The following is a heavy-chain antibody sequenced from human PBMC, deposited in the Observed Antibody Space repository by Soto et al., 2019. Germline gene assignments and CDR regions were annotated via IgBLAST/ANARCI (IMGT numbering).Heavy chain of an antibody. J-gene: IGHJ4*02. CDR1: GFTFSSYW. D-gene: IGHD6-13*01. V-gene: IGHV3-7*03. CDR3: ARRYSSSWYRVFDY. Sequence: EVQLVESGGGLVQPGGSLRLSCAASGFTFSSYWMSWVRQAPGKGLEWVANIKQDGSEKYYVDSVKGRFTISRDNAKNSLYLQMNSLRAEDTAVYYCARRYSSSWYRVFDYWGQGTLVTVSS. CDR2: IKQDGSEK.